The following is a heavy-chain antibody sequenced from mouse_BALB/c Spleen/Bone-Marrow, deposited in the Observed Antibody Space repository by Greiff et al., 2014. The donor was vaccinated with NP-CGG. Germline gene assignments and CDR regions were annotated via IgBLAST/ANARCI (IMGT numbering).Heavy chain of an antibody. CDR3: ARLGDYSYFDY. Sequence: EVQLVESGGGIVQPGGSLKLSCVISGFSFSDYYMYWVRQTPEKRLEWVAYISDSGGSTYYPDTVKGRFTISRDNAKNTLYLQMSRLKSEDTATYYCARLGDYSYFDYWGQGTTLTVSS. D-gene: IGHD1-1*01. J-gene: IGHJ2*01. V-gene: IGHV5-12*02. CDR2: ISDSGGST. CDR1: GFSFSDYY.